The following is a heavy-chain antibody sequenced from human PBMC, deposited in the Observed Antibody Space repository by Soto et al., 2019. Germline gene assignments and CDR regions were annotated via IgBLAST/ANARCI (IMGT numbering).Heavy chain of an antibody. CDR3: ARGNALDI. V-gene: IGHV1-69*13. J-gene: IGHJ6*02. CDR1: GGTFSSFD. Sequence: AVKVSCKASGGTFSSFDINWVRQAPGQGTEWMGGTIPILGTANYAQKFQGRVTIIADETTNTASLELTSLRSEDTAVYYCARGNALDIWGQGTTVTVSS. CDR2: TIPILGTA.